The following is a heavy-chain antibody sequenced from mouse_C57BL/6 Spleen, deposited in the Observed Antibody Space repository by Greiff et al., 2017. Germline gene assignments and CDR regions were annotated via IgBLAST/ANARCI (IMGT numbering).Heavy chain of an antibody. CDR2: IDPETGGT. CDR3: TREGDYGSRGYFDY. J-gene: IGHJ2*01. V-gene: IGHV1-15*01. CDR1: GYTFTDYE. Sequence: QVTLNESGAELVRPGASVTLSCKASGYTFTDYEMHWVKQTPVHGLEWIGAIDPETGGTAYNQKFKGKAILTADKSSSTAYMELRSLTSEDSAVYYCTREGDYGSRGYFDYWGQGTTLTVSS. D-gene: IGHD1-1*01.